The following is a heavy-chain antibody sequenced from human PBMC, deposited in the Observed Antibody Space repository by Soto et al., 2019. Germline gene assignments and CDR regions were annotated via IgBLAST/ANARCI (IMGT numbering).Heavy chain of an antibody. CDR2: ISSSGSTI. CDR1: GFTFSDYY. Sequence: GGFLRLSCAASGFTFSDYYMSWIRQVPGKGLEWVSYISSSGSTIYYADSVKGRFTISRDNAKNSLYLQMNSLRAEDTAVYYCARVVNYGDYEGPFDYWGQGTLVTVSS. D-gene: IGHD4-17*01. J-gene: IGHJ4*02. CDR3: ARVVNYGDYEGPFDY. V-gene: IGHV3-11*01.